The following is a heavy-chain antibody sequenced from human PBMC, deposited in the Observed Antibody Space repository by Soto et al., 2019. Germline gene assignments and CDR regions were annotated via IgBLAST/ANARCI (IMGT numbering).Heavy chain of an antibody. CDR1: GGSISSSSYY. CDR2: IYYSGST. D-gene: IGHD5-12*01. Sequence: SETLSLTCTVSGGSISSSSYYWGWIRQPPGKGLEWIGSIYYSGSTYYNPSLKSRVTISVDTSKNQFSLKLSSVTAADTAVYYCARLLRHNYYGMDVWAKGTTVTVAS. J-gene: IGHJ6*04. V-gene: IGHV4-39*01. CDR3: ARLLRHNYYGMDV.